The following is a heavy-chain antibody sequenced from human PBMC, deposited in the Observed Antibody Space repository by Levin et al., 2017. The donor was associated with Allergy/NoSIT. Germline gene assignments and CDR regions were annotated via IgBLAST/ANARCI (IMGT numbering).Heavy chain of an antibody. CDR3: ARASRTTVKEFDY. V-gene: IGHV4-31*03. D-gene: IGHD4-17*01. CDR1: GGSISSGGYY. J-gene: IGHJ4*02. Sequence: SETLSLTCTVSGGSISSGGYYWSWIRQHPGKGLEWIGYIYYSGSTYYNPSLKSRVTISVDTSKNQFSLKLSSVTAADTAVYYCARASRTTVKEFDYWGQGTLVTVSS. CDR2: IYYSGST.